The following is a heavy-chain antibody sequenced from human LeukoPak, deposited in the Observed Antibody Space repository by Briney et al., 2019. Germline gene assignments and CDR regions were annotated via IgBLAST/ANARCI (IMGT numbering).Heavy chain of an antibody. J-gene: IGHJ4*02. CDR3: TTKGRTYYYDSSGYYYMDY. Sequence: PGGSLRLSCAASGFTFSNAWMSWVRQAPGKGLEWVGRIKSKTDGGTTDYAAPVKGRFTISRDDSKNTLYLQMNSLKTEDTAVYYCTTKGRTYYYDSSGYYYMDYWGQGTLVTVPS. D-gene: IGHD3-22*01. CDR2: IKSKTDGGTT. CDR1: GFTFSNAW. V-gene: IGHV3-15*01.